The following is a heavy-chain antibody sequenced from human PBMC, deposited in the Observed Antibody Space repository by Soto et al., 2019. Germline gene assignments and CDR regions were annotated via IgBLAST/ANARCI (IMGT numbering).Heavy chain of an antibody. CDR3: ATEGQISSVSDWADYFED. Sequence: EVQLVESGGGLVEPGGSLRLSCAASGFTFTDVWMTWVRQAPGKGLGWVARIKRKSDDGTKDYAAAVKGRFIISRDDSKNTLYLQINSLKTEDTAVYYCATEGQISSVSDWADYFEDWGQGTLVTVSS. V-gene: IGHV3-15*01. D-gene: IGHD6-19*01. CDR2: IKRKSDDGTK. J-gene: IGHJ4*02. CDR1: GFTFTDVW.